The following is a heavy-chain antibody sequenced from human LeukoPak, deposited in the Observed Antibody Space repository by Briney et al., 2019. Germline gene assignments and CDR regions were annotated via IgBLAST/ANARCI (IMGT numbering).Heavy chain of an antibody. CDR3: ARCGYLLAYYYYYYMDV. D-gene: IGHD5-18*01. CDR1: GGSIGTYY. Sequence: SETLSLTCSVSGGSIGTYYWSWVRQPPGKGLEWIGYIYYSGSTYYNPSLKSRVTISVDTSKNQFSLKLSSVTAADTAVYYCARCGYLLAYYYYYYMDVWGKGTTVTVSS. CDR2: IYYSGST. J-gene: IGHJ6*03. V-gene: IGHV4-59*08.